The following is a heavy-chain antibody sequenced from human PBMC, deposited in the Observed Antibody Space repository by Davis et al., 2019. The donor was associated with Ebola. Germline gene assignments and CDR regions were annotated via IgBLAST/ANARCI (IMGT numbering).Heavy chain of an antibody. J-gene: IGHJ3*02. V-gene: IGHV3-11*06. Sequence: GESLKISCAASGFTFSDFYMSWIRQTPGKGLEWISYISSTSAYINYADSVKGRFTISRDNARDSLYLQVNSLRAEDTAVYYCARIRDGYNYDAFDIWGQGTMVTVSS. CDR1: GFTFSDFY. CDR3: ARIRDGYNYDAFDI. CDR2: ISSTSAYI. D-gene: IGHD5-24*01.